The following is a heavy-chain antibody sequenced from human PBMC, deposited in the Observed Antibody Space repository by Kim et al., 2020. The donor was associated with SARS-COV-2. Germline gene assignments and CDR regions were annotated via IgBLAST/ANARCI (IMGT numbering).Heavy chain of an antibody. CDR1: GGSFSGYY. CDR2: INHSGST. CDR3: ARTLSRSQWLRVVGAFDI. Sequence: SETLSLTCAVYGGSFSGYYWSWIRQPPGKGLEWIGEINHSGSTNYNPSLKSRVTISVDTSKNQFSLKLSSVTAADTAVYYCARTLSRSQWLRVVGAFDIWGQGTMVTVSS. D-gene: IGHD6-19*01. V-gene: IGHV4-34*01. J-gene: IGHJ3*02.